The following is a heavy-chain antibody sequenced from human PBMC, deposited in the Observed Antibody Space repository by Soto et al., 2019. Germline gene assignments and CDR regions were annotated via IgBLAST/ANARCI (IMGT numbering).Heavy chain of an antibody. CDR2: ISAYNGNT. D-gene: IGHD2-2*01. CDR3: ARHTAVVVPAAIPGMEV. V-gene: IGHV1-18*01. J-gene: IGHJ6*02. CDR1: GGTFSSYA. Sequence: ASVKVSCKASGGTFSSYAISWVRQAPGQGLEWMGWISAYNGNTNYAQKLQGRVTMTTDTSTSTAYMELRSLRSDDTAVYYCARHTAVVVPAAIPGMEVWGQGTTVPVS.